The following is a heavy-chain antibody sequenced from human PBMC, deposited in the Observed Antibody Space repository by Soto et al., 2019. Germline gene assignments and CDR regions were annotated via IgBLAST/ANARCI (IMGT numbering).Heavy chain of an antibody. CDR3: ASDYGSGSYYYFDN. Sequence: ASVKVSCKASGGTYSSYAISWVRQAPGQGLEWMGGIIPIFGTANYAQKFQGRVTITADESTSTAYMELSSLRSEDTAVYYCASDYGSGSYYYFDNWGQGTLVTVSS. V-gene: IGHV1-69*13. CDR1: GGTYSSYA. J-gene: IGHJ4*02. CDR2: IIPIFGTA. D-gene: IGHD3-10*01.